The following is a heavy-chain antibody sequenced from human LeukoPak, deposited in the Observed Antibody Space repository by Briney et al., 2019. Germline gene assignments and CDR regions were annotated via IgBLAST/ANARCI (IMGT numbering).Heavy chain of an antibody. D-gene: IGHD4-17*01. J-gene: IGHJ4*02. CDR2: IYPADSDT. CDR3: ARPSYADYVGDY. Sequence: GESLKISCKGSGYSFTTYWIGWVRQMPGKGLEWMGIIYPADSDTKYSPSFQGQVTISADKSISTAYLEWSSLKASDTAMYYCARPSYADYVGDYWGQGTLVTVS. CDR1: GYSFTTYW. V-gene: IGHV5-51*01.